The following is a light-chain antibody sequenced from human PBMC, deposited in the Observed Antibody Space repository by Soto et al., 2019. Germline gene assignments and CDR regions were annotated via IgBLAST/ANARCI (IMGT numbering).Light chain of an antibody. CDR3: RQIMSYPIT. V-gene: IGKV1-9*01. Sequence: DIQLTQSPSFLSASVGDRVTITCRASQSISSYLAWYQQKPRKAPEVLIFGASTLQSGVPSRFSGSGSGTAFTLTSSRLQPEDFENYYCRQIMSYPITFGQGTRLEIK. J-gene: IGKJ5*01. CDR1: QSISSY. CDR2: GAS.